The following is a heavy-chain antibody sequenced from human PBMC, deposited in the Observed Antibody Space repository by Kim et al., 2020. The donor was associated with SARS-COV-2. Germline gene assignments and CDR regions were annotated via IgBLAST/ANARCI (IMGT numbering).Heavy chain of an antibody. Sequence: GGSLRLSCAASGFTFSSYWMHWVRQAPGKGLVWVSRINSDGSSTSYSDSVKGRFTISRDNAKNTLYLQMNSLRAEDTAVYYCARDQAAAGTFYGMDVWGQGTTVTVSS. J-gene: IGHJ6*02. V-gene: IGHV3-74*01. CDR3: ARDQAAAGTFYGMDV. CDR1: GFTFSSYW. D-gene: IGHD6-13*01. CDR2: INSDGSST.